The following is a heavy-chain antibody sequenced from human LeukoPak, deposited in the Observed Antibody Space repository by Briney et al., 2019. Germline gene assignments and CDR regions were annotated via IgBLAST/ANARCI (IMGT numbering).Heavy chain of an antibody. CDR1: GDAVYY. Sequence: PSETLSLTCTVSGDAVYYWNWIRQPAGKGLEWIGRIYNNESTWSNPSLKSRVSMSIDTSKNQFSLKLSSVTAADAAVYYCARDIGNHFGGPDHYYYDYWGPGTLVTVSS. D-gene: IGHD2-15*01. CDR2: IYNNEST. CDR3: ARDIGNHFGGPDHYYYDY. V-gene: IGHV4-4*07. J-gene: IGHJ4*02.